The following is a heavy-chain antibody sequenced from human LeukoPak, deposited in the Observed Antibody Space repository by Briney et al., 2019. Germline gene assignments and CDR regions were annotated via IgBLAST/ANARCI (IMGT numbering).Heavy chain of an antibody. CDR2: IYYSGTT. CDR1: GDSTNSNNYY. J-gene: IGHJ6*03. D-gene: IGHD3/OR15-3a*01. Sequence: PSETLSLTCAVSGDSTNSNNYYWGWIRQTPGKGLEWIGSIYYSGTTYYNPSLRSRVTISFDTSRDQFSLRLRSVTAADTAVYFCARAPIMIFGLNYHYMDVWGKGTTVTVS. CDR3: ARAPIMIFGLNYHYMDV. V-gene: IGHV4-39*07.